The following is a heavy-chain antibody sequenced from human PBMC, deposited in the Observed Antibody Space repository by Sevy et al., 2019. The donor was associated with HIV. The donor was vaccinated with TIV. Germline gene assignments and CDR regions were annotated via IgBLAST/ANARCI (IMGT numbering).Heavy chain of an antibody. V-gene: IGHV4-34*01. J-gene: IGHJ3*02. Sequence: SETLSLTCAVYGGSFSGYYWSWIRQPPGKGLEWIGEINHSGSTNYNPSLKSRVTISGDTSKNQFSLKLSSVTAADTAVYCCARHCTGTSCSHAFDIWGQGTMVTVSS. CDR1: GGSFSGYY. D-gene: IGHD2-2*01. CDR2: INHSGST. CDR3: ARHCTGTSCSHAFDI.